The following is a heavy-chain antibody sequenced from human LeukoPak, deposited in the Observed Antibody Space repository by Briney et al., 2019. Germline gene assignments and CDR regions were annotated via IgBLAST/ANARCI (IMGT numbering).Heavy chain of an antibody. CDR3: AKDSNDYVWGSYRYTGYFDY. J-gene: IGHJ4*02. D-gene: IGHD3-16*02. V-gene: IGHV3-21*01. CDR2: ISSSSSYI. Sequence: GGSLRLSCAASGFTFSSYSMNWVRQAPGKGLEWVSSISSSSSYIYYADSVKGRFTISRDNSKNTLYLQMNSLRAEDTAVYYCAKDSNDYVWGSYRYTGYFDYWGQGTLVTVSS. CDR1: GFTFSSYS.